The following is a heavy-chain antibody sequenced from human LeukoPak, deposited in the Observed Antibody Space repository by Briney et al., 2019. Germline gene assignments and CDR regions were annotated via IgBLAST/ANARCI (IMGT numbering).Heavy chain of an antibody. J-gene: IGHJ3*02. D-gene: IGHD3-10*01. V-gene: IGHV4-4*02. CDR2: IYHSGST. CDR3: ATSTSEGWYYGSGSYYKGAFDI. CDR1: GGSISSSNW. Sequence: PSGTLSLTCAVSGGSISSSNWWSWVRQPPGKGLEWIGEIYHSGSTNYNPSLKSRVTISVDKSKNQFSLKLSSVTAADTAVYYCATSTSEGWYYGSGSYYKGAFDIWGQGTMVTASS.